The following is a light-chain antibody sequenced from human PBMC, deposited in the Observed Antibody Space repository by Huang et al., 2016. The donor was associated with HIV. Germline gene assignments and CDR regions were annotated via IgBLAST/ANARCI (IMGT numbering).Light chain of an antibody. V-gene: IGKV2-30*01. CDR2: NVS. CDR1: QSLVYSDGGTY. CDR3: MQGSRWPWT. Sequence: DVVMTQSPLSLPVTLGQPASISCRSNQSLVYSDGGTYLNWFQQRPGQSPRRLIYNVSNRDSGGPDRFSGSGSGTDFTLKISRVEAEDVGIYYCMQGSRWPWTFGQGTKVDIK. J-gene: IGKJ1*01.